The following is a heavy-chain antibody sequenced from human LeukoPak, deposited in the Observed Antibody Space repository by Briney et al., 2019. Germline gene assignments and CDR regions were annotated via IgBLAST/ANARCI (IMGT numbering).Heavy chain of an antibody. V-gene: IGHV1-2*02. CDR3: ARDGSQAAAGTEWFDP. Sequence: ASVKVSCKASGYTFTGYYMHWGRQAPGQGLEWMGWINPNSGGTNYAQKFQGRVTMTRDTSISTAYMELSRLRSDDTAVYYCARDGSQAAAGTEWFDPWGQGTLVTVSS. CDR2: INPNSGGT. J-gene: IGHJ5*02. CDR1: GYTFTGYY. D-gene: IGHD6-13*01.